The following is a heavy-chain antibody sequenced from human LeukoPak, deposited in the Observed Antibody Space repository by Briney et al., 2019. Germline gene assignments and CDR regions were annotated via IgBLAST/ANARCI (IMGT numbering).Heavy chain of an antibody. Sequence: GGSLRLSCAASGFTFSSYAMSWVRQAPGKGLEWVSAISGSGGSTYYADSVKGRFTISRDNAKNSLYLQMNSLRAEDTAVYYCARDPSSGWYLKGWFDPWGQGTLVTVSS. V-gene: IGHV3-23*01. CDR2: ISGSGGST. J-gene: IGHJ5*02. D-gene: IGHD6-19*01. CDR1: GFTFSSYA. CDR3: ARDPSSGWYLKGWFDP.